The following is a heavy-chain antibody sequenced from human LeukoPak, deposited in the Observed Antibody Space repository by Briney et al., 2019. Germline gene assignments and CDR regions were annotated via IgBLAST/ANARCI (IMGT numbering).Heavy chain of an antibody. CDR3: AKDYGHSYGYFDY. CDR1: GFTFTNHG. V-gene: IGHV3-30*02. J-gene: IGHJ4*02. D-gene: IGHD5-18*01. Sequence: GGSLRLSCAASGFTFTNHGMHWARQAPGKGLEWVAFIRYDENYKYYADSVKGRFTISRDNSKNTVDLQMNSLRPEDTALYYCAKDYGHSYGYFDYWGQGTLVTVST. CDR2: IRYDENYK.